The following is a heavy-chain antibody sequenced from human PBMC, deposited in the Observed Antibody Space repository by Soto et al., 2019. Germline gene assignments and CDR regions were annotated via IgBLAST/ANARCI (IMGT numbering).Heavy chain of an antibody. D-gene: IGHD2-15*01. Sequence: GGALRLSWLASGFAFSYYTMHWVRRAPGKGLEYVSAINVNGSDTYYADSVKGRFTISRDNSRNTIYLPMSSLRADDTAIYYCLKEMAPCCNCSHYFDYWGRRTLVTVSS. J-gene: IGHJ4*01. CDR3: LKEMAPCCNCSHYFDY. CDR1: GFAFSYYT. CDR2: INVNGSDT. V-gene: IGHV3-64D*06.